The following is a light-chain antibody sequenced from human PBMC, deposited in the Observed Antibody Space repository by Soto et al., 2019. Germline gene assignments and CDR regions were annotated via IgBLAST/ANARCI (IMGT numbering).Light chain of an antibody. J-gene: IGKJ1*01. CDR2: GAS. V-gene: IGKV3-15*01. CDR1: QSVSGN. CDR3: QHYNNWPPWT. Sequence: EILMKQSPATLSVSPGERATLSCRASQSVSGNLAWYQQKPGQAPRLLIYGASTRATGIPARFSGSGSGTEFTLTISSLQSEDFAVYYCQHYNNWPPWTFGHGTKVEVK.